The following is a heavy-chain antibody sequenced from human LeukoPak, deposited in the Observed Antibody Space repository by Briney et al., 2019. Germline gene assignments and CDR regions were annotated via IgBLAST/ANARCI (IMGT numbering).Heavy chain of an antibody. D-gene: IGHD1-1*01. J-gene: IGHJ3*02. Sequence: PGRSLRLSRAASGFTFRKFAISWVRQTPGKGREWVSAITGRSVITYYADSVKGRFTISRDNSKNTLYLQMNSLRAEDTAVYYCAKDGTLDSAFDIWGQGTRVSVSS. V-gene: IGHV3-23*01. CDR1: GFTFRKFA. CDR2: ITGRSVIT. CDR3: AKDGTLDSAFDI.